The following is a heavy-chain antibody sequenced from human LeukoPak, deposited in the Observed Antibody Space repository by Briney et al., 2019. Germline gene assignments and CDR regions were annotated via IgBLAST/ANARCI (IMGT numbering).Heavy chain of an antibody. CDR3: ARGRKYTSGYRVTELGSGYSDY. CDR2: IYHSGST. D-gene: IGHD5-18*01. Sequence: SETLSLTCAVSGGSISSSNWWSWVRQPPGKGLEWIEEIYHSGSTNYNPSLKSRVTISVDKSKNQFSLKLSSVTAADTAVYYCARGRKYTSGYRVTELGSGYSDYWGQGTLVTVSS. CDR1: GGSISSSNW. J-gene: IGHJ4*02. V-gene: IGHV4-4*02.